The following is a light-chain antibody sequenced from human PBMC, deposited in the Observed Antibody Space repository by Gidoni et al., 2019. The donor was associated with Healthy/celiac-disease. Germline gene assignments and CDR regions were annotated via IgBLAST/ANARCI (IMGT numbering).Light chain of an antibody. CDR3: QQYDNLPFT. V-gene: IGKV1-33*01. CDR1: QEVSKY. CDR2: YAS. Sequence: DIQLNQSPSSMSASVGDRVTITCQASQEVSKYVTWYQQKPGKAPKLLIYYASNLETGVPSRFSGSGSGTDFTFTICSLQPEDIATYYCQQYDNLPFTFGPGTKVDIK. J-gene: IGKJ3*01.